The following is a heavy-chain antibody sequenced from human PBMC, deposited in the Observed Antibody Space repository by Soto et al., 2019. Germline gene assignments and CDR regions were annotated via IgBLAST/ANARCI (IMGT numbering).Heavy chain of an antibody. V-gene: IGHV1-18*01. D-gene: IGHD3-10*01. CDR3: ARYITMVRGVPLAPYESYGMDV. J-gene: IGHJ6*02. CDR1: AYTFTNYG. CDR2: ISTYNGNT. Sequence: KPRGASVKVSCKASAYTFTNYGISWVRQAPGQGLEWMGWISTYNGNTNYAQKFQDRVTMTTDTSTTTAYMDLRSLRSDDTAVYYCARYITMVRGVPLAPYESYGMDVWGQGTTVTVSS.